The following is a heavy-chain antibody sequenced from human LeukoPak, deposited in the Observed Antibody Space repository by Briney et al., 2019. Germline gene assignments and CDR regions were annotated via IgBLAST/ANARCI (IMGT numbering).Heavy chain of an antibody. CDR2: IYYSGST. CDR3: ARHWVELTIHPDTNWFDP. D-gene: IGHD3-3*01. V-gene: IGHV4-59*08. CDR1: GGSISSYY. J-gene: IGHJ5*02. Sequence: SETLSLTCTVSGGSISSYYWSWIRQPPGKGLEWIGYIYYSGSTNYNPSLKSRVTISVDTSKNQFSLKLSSVTAADTAVYYCARHWVELTIHPDTNWFDPWGQGTLVTVSS.